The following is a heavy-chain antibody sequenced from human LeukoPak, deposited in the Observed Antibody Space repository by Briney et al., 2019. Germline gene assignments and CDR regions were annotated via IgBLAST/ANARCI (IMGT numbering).Heavy chain of an antibody. D-gene: IGHD6-13*01. CDR1: GYSFTSYW. J-gene: IGHJ5*02. Sequence: GESLKISCKGSGYSFTSYWIGWVRQMPGKGLEWMGIIYPGDSDTRYSPSFQGQVTISADKSISTAYLQWSSLKASDTAMYYCARLVAAGIFEMGFDPWGQGTLVTVSS. V-gene: IGHV5-51*01. CDR2: IYPGDSDT. CDR3: ARLVAAGIFEMGFDP.